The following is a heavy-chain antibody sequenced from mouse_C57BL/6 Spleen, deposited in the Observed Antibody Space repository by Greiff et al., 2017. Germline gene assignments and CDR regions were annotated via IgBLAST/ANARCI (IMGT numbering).Heavy chain of an antibody. V-gene: IGHV1-55*01. CDR1: GYTFTSYW. Sequence: QVQLKQSGAELVKPGASVKMSCKASGYTFTSYWITWVKQRPGQGLEWIGDIYPGSGSTNYNEKFKSKATLTVDTSSSTAYMQLSSLTSEDSAVYYCARVYYYAMDYWGQGTSVTVSS. J-gene: IGHJ4*01. CDR3: ARVYYYAMDY. CDR2: IYPGSGST.